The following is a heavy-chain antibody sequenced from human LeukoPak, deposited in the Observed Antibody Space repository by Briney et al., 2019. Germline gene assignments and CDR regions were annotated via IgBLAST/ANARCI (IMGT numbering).Heavy chain of an antibody. Sequence: SVKVSCKASGYTFTSYGISWVRQAPGQGLEWMGGIIPIFGTANYAQKFQGRVTITTDESTSTAYMELSSLRSEDTAVYYCARGPAYYDILTGYDYWGQGTLVTVSS. CDR1: GYTFTSYG. CDR3: ARGPAYYDILTGYDY. J-gene: IGHJ4*02. V-gene: IGHV1-69*05. D-gene: IGHD3-9*01. CDR2: IIPIFGTA.